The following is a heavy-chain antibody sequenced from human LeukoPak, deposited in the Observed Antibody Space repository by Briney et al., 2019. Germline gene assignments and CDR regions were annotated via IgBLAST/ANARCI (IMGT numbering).Heavy chain of an antibody. CDR2: IRYDESAK. D-gene: IGHD3-10*01. CDR3: AKAVGSGSYSW. Sequence: GGSLRLSCAASGFTFNTYGMHWVRQAPGKGLEWVAFIRYDESAKFHADSVKGRFTISRDNSKNTLYLQMNSLRAEDTAVYYCAKAVGSGSYSWWGQGTLVTVSS. J-gene: IGHJ4*02. CDR1: GFTFNTYG. V-gene: IGHV3-30*02.